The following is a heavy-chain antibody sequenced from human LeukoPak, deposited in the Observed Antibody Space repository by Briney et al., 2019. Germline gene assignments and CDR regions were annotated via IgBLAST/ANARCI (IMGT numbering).Heavy chain of an antibody. CDR1: GGSISSYY. CDR2: IYYSGGT. D-gene: IGHD3-22*01. CDR3: ASNYYYDSSGYYYDNAYAFDI. V-gene: IGHV4-59*01. J-gene: IGHJ3*02. Sequence: SETLSLTCTVSGGSISSYYWSWIRQPPGKGLEWIGYIYYSGGTNYNPSLKSRVTISVDTSKNQFSLKLSSVTAADTAVYYCASNYYYDSSGYYYDNAYAFDIWGQGTMVTVSS.